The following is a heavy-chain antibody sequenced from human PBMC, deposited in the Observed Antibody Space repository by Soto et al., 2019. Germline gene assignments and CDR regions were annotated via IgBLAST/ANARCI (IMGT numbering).Heavy chain of an antibody. V-gene: IGHV1-24*01. CDR3: ATGYYYGSGSYYTTTDY. J-gene: IGHJ4*02. CDR1: GYTLTELS. Sequence: ASVKVSCKVSGYTLTELSMHWVRQAPGKGLEWVGGFDPEDGETIYAQKFQGRVTMTEDTSTDTAYMELSSLRSEDTAVYYCATGYYYGSGSYYTTTDYWGQGTLVTVSS. CDR2: FDPEDGET. D-gene: IGHD3-10*01.